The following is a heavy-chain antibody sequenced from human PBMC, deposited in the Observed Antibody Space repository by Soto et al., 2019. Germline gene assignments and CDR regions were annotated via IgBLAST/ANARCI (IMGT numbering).Heavy chain of an antibody. Sequence: EVQLLESGGGLVQPGGALRLSCAASGFTFSSHAMSWVRQAPGKGLEWISSISAGSEGAYYADSVKGRFTISRDNSNNPMYLQMNILRAEDTAVYYCARDLWGFLDWGQGTLVTVSS. CDR1: GFTFSSHA. J-gene: IGHJ4*02. CDR2: ISAGSEGA. V-gene: IGHV3-23*01. D-gene: IGHD2-21*01. CDR3: ARDLWGFLD.